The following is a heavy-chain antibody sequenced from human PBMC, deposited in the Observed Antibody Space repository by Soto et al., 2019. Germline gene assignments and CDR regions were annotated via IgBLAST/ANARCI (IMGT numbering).Heavy chain of an antibody. J-gene: IGHJ4*02. CDR1: GFTFSSYG. D-gene: IGHD6-19*01. CDR3: AKLAGYSSGWYTDFDY. CDR2: ISYDGSNK. V-gene: IGHV3-30*18. Sequence: GGSLSLSYAASGFTFSSYGMHWVRQAPGKGLEWVAVISYDGSNKYYADSVKGRFTISRDNSKNTLYLQMNSLRAEDTAVYYCAKLAGYSSGWYTDFDYWGQGTLVTVSS.